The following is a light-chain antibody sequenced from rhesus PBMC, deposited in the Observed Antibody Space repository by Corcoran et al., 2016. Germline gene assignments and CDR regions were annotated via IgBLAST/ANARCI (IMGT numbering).Light chain of an antibody. CDR2: KAS. J-gene: IGKJ1*01. Sequence: DIQMTQSPSSLSASVGDRVTITCRTSENVNNYLNWYQQKPGKAPKLLTYKASTLQSGVPSRFSGGGSGTDYTFTISSLQSEDVATYYCQHTYGAPWTFGQGTKVEIK. CDR3: QHTYGAPWT. V-gene: IGKV1-74*01. CDR1: ENVNNY.